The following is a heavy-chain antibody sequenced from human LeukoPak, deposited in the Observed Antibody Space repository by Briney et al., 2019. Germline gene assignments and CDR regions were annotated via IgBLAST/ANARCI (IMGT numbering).Heavy chain of an antibody. CDR3: ARGEGSGDYYYYMDV. V-gene: IGHV4-59*01. CDR2: IYYSGST. CDR1: GGSISSYY. Sequence: SETLSLTCTVSGGSISSYYWSWIRQPPGKGLEWIGYIYYSGSTNYNPSLKSRVTISVDTSKNQFSLKLSSVTAADTAVYYCARGEGSGDYYYYMDVWGKGTTVTISS. D-gene: IGHD1-14*01. J-gene: IGHJ6*03.